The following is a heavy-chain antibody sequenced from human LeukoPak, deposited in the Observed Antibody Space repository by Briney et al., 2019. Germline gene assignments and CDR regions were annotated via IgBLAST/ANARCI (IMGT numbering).Heavy chain of an antibody. V-gene: IGHV4-39*01. CDR1: GGSISSSSYY. J-gene: IGHJ4*02. Sequence: SETLSLTCTVSGGSISSSSYYWGWIRQPPGKGLEWIGSIYYSGSTYYNPSLKSRVTISVDTSKNQFSLKLSSVTAADTVVYYCARPTRDGYDYWGQGTLVTVSS. CDR2: IYYSGST. D-gene: IGHD5-24*01. CDR3: ARPTRDGYDY.